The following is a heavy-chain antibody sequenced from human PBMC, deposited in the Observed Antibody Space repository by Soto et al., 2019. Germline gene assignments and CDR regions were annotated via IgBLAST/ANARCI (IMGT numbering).Heavy chain of an antibody. CDR1: GFTFDDYA. CDR2: ISWNSGSI. J-gene: IGHJ5*02. D-gene: IGHD2-2*01. CDR3: ARTHKLDIVVVPAAMLFDP. V-gene: IGHV3-9*01. Sequence: EVQLVESGGGLVQPGRSLRLSCAASGFTFDDYAMHWVRQAPGKGLEWVSGISWNSGSIGYADSVKGRFTISRDNAKNSLYLQMNSLRAEDTALYYCARTHKLDIVVVPAAMLFDPWGQGTLVTVSS.